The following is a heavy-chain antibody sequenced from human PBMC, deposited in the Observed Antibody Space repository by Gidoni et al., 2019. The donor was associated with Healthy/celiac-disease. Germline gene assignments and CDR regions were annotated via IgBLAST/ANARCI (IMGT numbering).Heavy chain of an antibody. CDR2: IYSGGST. V-gene: IGHV3-53*04. CDR1: GFPVSSNY. J-gene: IGHJ6*02. Sequence: EVQLVESGGGLVQPGGSLRLSCAASGFPVSSNYMSWVRQAPGQGLEWVSVIYSGGSTYYADSVKGRFTISRHNSKNTLYLQMNSLRAEDTAVYYCARDVTGTTGYYYGMDVWGQGTTVTVSS. D-gene: IGHD1-7*01. CDR3: ARDVTGTTGYYYGMDV.